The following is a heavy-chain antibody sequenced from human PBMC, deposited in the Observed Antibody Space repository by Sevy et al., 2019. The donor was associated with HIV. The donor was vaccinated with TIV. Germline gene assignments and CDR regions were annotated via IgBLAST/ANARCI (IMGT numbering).Heavy chain of an antibody. J-gene: IGHJ4*02. CDR1: GFTFSSYA. Sequence: GGSLRLSCAASGFTFSSYAMSWVRQAPGKGLEWVSAISGSGGSTYYADSVKGRFTISRDNSKNTLYLQMNSLGAEDTAVYYCAKLVRDCSGGSCPGGFDYWGQGTLVTVSS. V-gene: IGHV3-23*01. D-gene: IGHD2-15*01. CDR2: ISGSGGST. CDR3: AKLVRDCSGGSCPGGFDY.